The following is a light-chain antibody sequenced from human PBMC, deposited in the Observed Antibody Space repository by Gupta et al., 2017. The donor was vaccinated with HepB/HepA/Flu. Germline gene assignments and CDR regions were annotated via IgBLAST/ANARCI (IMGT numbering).Light chain of an antibody. V-gene: IGLV10-54*04. CDR3: SAWDSRLSCQL. J-gene: IGLJ2*01. CDR1: RNNFGNQG. CDR2: KNN. Sequence: QAGLTQPPSVSKGLRQTATLTCTGYRNNFGNQGAAWLQQHQGHPPKLLSCKNNNRPSGISERFSASRSGNTASLTITGLQPEAGADYYYSAWDSRLSCQLVGGGTKMTVL.